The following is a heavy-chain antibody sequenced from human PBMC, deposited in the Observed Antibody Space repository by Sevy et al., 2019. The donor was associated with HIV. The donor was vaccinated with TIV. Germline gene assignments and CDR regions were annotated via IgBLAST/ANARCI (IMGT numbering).Heavy chain of an antibody. CDR3: ARLGSSGWAGMDV. V-gene: IGHV3-21*01. Sequence: GGSLRLSCVASGFTFSTYSMNWGRQAPGKGLEWVSSISGLSNYIYYSDSVRGRFTISRDNAKNSLYLQMNSLRAEDTALYYCARLGSSGWAGMDVWGQGTTVTVSS. CDR1: GFTFSTYS. D-gene: IGHD6-19*01. J-gene: IGHJ6*02. CDR2: ISGLSNYI.